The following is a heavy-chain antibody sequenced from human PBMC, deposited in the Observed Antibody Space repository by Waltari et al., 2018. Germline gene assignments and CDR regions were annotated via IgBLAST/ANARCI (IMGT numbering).Heavy chain of an antibody. CDR2: ISYDGSNK. CDR1: GFTFSSYG. J-gene: IGHJ4*02. D-gene: IGHD6-13*01. Sequence: QVQLVESGGGVVQPGRSLRLSCAASGFTFSSYGMHWFRQAPGKGVEWVAVISYDGSNKYNADSVKGRFTISRDNSKNTLYLQMNSLRAEDTAVYYCAKDLRGYSSPGGYWGQGTLVTVSS. CDR3: AKDLRGYSSPGGY. V-gene: IGHV3-30*18.